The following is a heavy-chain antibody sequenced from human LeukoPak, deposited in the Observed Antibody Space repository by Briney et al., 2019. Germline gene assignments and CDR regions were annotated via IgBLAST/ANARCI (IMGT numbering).Heavy chain of an antibody. CDR3: ARGTWDTAMAVDY. CDR1: GGSFSGYY. Sequence: SETLSLTCAVYGGSFSGYYWSWIRQPPGKGLEWIGEINHSGSTNYNPSLKSRVTISVDTSKNQFSLKLSSVTAADAAVYYCARGTWDTAMAVDYWGQGTLVTVSS. CDR2: INHSGST. J-gene: IGHJ4*02. D-gene: IGHD5-18*01. V-gene: IGHV4-34*01.